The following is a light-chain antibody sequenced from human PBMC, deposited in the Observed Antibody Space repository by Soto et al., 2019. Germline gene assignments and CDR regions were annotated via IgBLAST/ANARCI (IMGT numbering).Light chain of an antibody. V-gene: IGKV4-1*01. CDR2: WAS. J-gene: IGKJ4*01. Sequence: DIVMTQSPDSLAVSLGERATINCKSSQSVLYSSNNKNYLAWYQQKPGQPPKLLIYWASTRESGVPDRFSGSGSGTDFTITISSLQAEDVAVYYCQQYYTNALTFGGGTKVGV. CDR1: QSVLYSSNNKNY. CDR3: QQYYTNALT.